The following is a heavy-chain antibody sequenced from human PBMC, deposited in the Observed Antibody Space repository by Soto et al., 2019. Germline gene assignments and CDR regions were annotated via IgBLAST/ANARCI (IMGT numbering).Heavy chain of an antibody. J-gene: IGHJ4*01. Sequence: ASETLSLTCTVSGYSTSSGSYWAWIRQPPGKGPECIASIYHGGTTFYNPSLKSRITTSVDTSNNQFSLKLTSVTAADTAVYYCARVHVMVVAGSTFDYWGHGTLVTVSS. CDR1: GYSTSSGSY. D-gene: IGHD6-19*01. CDR2: IYHGGTT. CDR3: ARVHVMVVAGSTFDY. V-gene: IGHV4-38-2*02.